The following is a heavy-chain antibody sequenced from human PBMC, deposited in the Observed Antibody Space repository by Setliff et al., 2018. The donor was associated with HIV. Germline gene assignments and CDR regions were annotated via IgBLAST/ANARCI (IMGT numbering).Heavy chain of an antibody. D-gene: IGHD3-10*01. CDR2: IYPGGSDT. CDR1: GYSFTSYW. Sequence: GESLKISCKGSGYSFTSYWIGWVRQMPGKGLEWMGIIYPGGSDTRYSPSFQGQVTISADKSISTAYLQWSSLKASDTAMYYCARFGFGELPYYYGMDVWGQGTTVTVSS. CDR3: ARFGFGELPYYYGMDV. J-gene: IGHJ6*02. V-gene: IGHV5-51*01.